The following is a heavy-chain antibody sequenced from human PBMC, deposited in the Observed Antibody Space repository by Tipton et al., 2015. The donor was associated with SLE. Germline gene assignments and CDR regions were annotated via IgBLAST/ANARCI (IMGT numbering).Heavy chain of an antibody. D-gene: IGHD3-22*01. V-gene: IGHV4-31*03. CDR1: SGSVSSGAYY. J-gene: IGHJ4*02. CDR3: ARYFYDSSGVCLFDL. CDR2: VFSSGTT. Sequence: TLSLTCTVSSGSVSSGAYYWSWIRQHPGKGLEWIGYVFSSGTTYYNSSLQGRLSMSLDTSKNQLSLQLSSVTSADTAVYYCARYFYDSSGVCLFDLWGQGTLVTVSS.